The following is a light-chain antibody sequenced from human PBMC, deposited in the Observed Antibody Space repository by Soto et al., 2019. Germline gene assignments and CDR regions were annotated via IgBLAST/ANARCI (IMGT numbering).Light chain of an antibody. V-gene: IGKV2-28*01. Sequence: DIVMTQSPLSLPVTPGEPASISCRSSQSVLYSNGYNYLDWYLQKPGQSPQVLIYLGSNRASGVPDRFTGSGSGTDFTLTISRLEPEDFAVYYCQQYGSSPCTFGQGTKVDIK. CDR1: QSVLYSNGYNY. CDR3: QQYGSSPCT. J-gene: IGKJ1*01. CDR2: LGS.